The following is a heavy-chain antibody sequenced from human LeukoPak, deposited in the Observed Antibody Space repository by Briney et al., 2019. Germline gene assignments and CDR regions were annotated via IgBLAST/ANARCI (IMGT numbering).Heavy chain of an antibody. CDR2: ISAYNGNT. Sequence: ASVKLSCKASGYTFTSYGISWVRQAPGQGLEWMGWISAYNGNTNYAQRLQDRVTMTTDTSTSTAYMELRSLRSDDTAVYYCARVFSSGPFGAFDIWGQGTMVTVSS. CDR1: GYTFTSYG. D-gene: IGHD6-19*01. J-gene: IGHJ3*02. CDR3: ARVFSSGPFGAFDI. V-gene: IGHV1-18*01.